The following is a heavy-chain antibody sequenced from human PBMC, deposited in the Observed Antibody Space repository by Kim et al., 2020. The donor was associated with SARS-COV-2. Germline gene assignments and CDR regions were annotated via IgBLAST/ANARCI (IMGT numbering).Heavy chain of an antibody. V-gene: IGHV4-39*07. CDR2: IYYSGST. CDR3: ARDGSSLVVGAAAGSGYYYYGMDV. Sequence: SETLSLTCTVSGGSISSSSYYWGWIRQPPGKGLEWIGSIYYSGSTYYNPSLKSRVTISVDTSKNQFSLKLSSVTAADTAVYYCARDGSSLVVGAAAGSGYYYYGMDVWGQGTTVTVSS. CDR1: GGSISSSSYY. D-gene: IGHD6-13*01. J-gene: IGHJ6*02.